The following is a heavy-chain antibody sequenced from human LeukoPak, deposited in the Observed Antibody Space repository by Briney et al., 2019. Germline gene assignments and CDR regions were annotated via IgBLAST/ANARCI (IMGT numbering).Heavy chain of an antibody. CDR2: MNPNSGNT. Sequence: GASVKVSCKASGYTLPSYDINWVRQATGQGLEWMGWMNPNSGNTGYAQKFQGRVTMTRNTSISTAYMELSSLRSEDTAVYYCARGAYRMASAACDYWGQGTLLTVSS. V-gene: IGHV1-8*01. CDR3: ARGAYRMASAACDY. CDR1: GYTLPSYD. J-gene: IGHJ4*02. D-gene: IGHD5-24*01.